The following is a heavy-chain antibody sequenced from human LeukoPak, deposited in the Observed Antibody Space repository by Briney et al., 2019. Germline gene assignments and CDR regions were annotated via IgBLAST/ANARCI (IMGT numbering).Heavy chain of an antibody. Sequence: GASVKVSCKASGYTFTSYGISWVRQAPGQGLEWMGWISAYNGNTNYAQKLQGRVTMTTDTSTSTTYMELRSLRSDDTAVYYCAITGVDYYYYYMDVWGKGTTVTVPS. CDR1: GYTFTSYG. CDR2: ISAYNGNT. J-gene: IGHJ6*03. D-gene: IGHD7-27*01. V-gene: IGHV1-18*01. CDR3: AITGVDYYYYYMDV.